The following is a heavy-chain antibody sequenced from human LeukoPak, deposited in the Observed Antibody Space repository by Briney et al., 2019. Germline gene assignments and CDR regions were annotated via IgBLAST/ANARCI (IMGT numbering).Heavy chain of an antibody. V-gene: IGHV4-59*01. D-gene: IGHD6-13*01. CDR3: ARGSSSWLDNWFDP. Sequence: PSETLSLTCTVSGGSISSYYWSWIRQPPGKGLEWIGYIYYSGSTNYNPSLKSRVTISVDTSKNQFSLKLSSVTAADTAVYYCARGSSSWLDNWFDPWGQGTLVTVSS. J-gene: IGHJ5*02. CDR1: GGSISSYY. CDR2: IYYSGST.